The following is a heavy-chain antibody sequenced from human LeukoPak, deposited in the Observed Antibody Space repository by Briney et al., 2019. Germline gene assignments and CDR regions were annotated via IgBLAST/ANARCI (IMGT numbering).Heavy chain of an antibody. CDR1: GASFSGYY. CDR2: INHSGST. CDR3: ARDTYYDSSGYYPYWYFDL. J-gene: IGHJ2*01. D-gene: IGHD3-22*01. Sequence: SETLSLTCAVYGASFSGYYWSWIRQPPGKGLEWIGEINHSGSTNYNPSLKSRVTISVDTSKNQFSLKLSSVTAADTAVYYCARDTYYDSSGYYPYWYFDLWGRGTLVTVSS. V-gene: IGHV4-34*01.